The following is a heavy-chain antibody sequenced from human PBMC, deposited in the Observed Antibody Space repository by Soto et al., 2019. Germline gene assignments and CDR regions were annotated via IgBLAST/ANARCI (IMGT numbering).Heavy chain of an antibody. Sequence: QVQLVESGGGVVQPGRSLRLSCAASGFTFSSYAMHWVRQAPGKGLEWVAVISYDGSNKYYADSVKGRFTISRDNSKNTLYLQMNSLRAEDTAVYYCARVWVDSQPVYSYYGMAVWGQGTTVTVSS. J-gene: IGHJ6*02. CDR2: ISYDGSNK. V-gene: IGHV3-30-3*01. CDR1: GFTFSSYA. CDR3: ARVWVDSQPVYSYYGMAV. D-gene: IGHD3-16*01.